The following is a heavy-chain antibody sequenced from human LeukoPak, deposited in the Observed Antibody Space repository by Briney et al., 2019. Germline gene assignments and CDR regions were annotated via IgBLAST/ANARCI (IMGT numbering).Heavy chain of an antibody. Sequence: ASVKVSCKVSGYTLTELSMHWVRQAPGQGLEWMGWINPNNGDTNYAQKFQGRVTMTRDTSISTAYMELSSLRSDDTAVYYCARTRGSHISMAYLDYWGQGTLVTVSS. CDR3: ARTRGSHISMAYLDY. CDR2: INPNNGDT. CDR1: GYTLTELS. J-gene: IGHJ4*02. D-gene: IGHD2/OR15-2a*01. V-gene: IGHV1-2*02.